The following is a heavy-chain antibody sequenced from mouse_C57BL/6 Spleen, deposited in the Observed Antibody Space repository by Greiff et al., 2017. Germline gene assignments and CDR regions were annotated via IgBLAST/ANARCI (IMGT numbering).Heavy chain of an antibody. CDR1: GFTFSSYG. V-gene: IGHV5-6*01. CDR2: ISSGGSYT. D-gene: IGHD4-1*02. CDR3: ARQLLNCDDDDWYFDV. Sequence: EVQGVESGGDLVKPGGSLKLSCAASGFTFSSYGMSWVRQTPDKRLEWVATISSGGSYTYYPDSVKGRFTISRDNAKNTLYLQMSSLKSEDTAMYYCARQLLNCDDDDWYFDVWGTGTTVTVSS. J-gene: IGHJ1*03.